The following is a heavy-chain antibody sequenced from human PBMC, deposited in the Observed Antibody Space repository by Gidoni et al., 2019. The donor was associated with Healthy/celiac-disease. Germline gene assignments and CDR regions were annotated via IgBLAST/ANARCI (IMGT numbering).Heavy chain of an antibody. Sequence: EVQLLESGGGLVQPGGSLRLSCAASGFTFSSYAMSWVRQAPGTGLEGVSAFSGSGGSTYYADSGKGRFTISRDNSKNTLYLQMNSLRAEDTAVYYCAKGKYERPALFDYWGQGTLVTVSS. CDR3: AKGKYERPALFDY. D-gene: IGHD3-16*02. J-gene: IGHJ4*02. CDR1: GFTFSSYA. CDR2: FSGSGGST. V-gene: IGHV3-23*01.